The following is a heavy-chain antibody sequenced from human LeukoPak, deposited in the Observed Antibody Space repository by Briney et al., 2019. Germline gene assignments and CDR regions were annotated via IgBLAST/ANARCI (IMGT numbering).Heavy chain of an antibody. CDR2: IYYSGST. D-gene: IGHD6-6*01. V-gene: IGHV4-59*08. CDR3: ARSPSAAAQLDN. J-gene: IGHJ4*02. Sequence: SETLSLTCTVSGGSISNYYWSWIRQPPGKGLEWIGYIYYSGSTNYNPSLKSRVTTSVDTSKNQFSLKLSSVTAADTAMYYCARSPSAAAQLDNWGQGILVTVSS. CDR1: GGSISNYY.